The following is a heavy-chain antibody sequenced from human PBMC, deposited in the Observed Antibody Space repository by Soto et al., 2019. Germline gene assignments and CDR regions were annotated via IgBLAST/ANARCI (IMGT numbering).Heavy chain of an antibody. CDR3: AKLGSGFYGYYFDY. J-gene: IGHJ4*02. D-gene: IGHD6-25*01. CDR1: GFTFSGYA. Sequence: VGSLRLSCAASGFTFSGYAMSWVRQAPGKGLEWVSSITGSGGTTYYADSVKGRFTISRDKSKNTLYLQMNSLRVEDTAVYYCAKLGSGFYGYYFDYWGQGTLVTVS. V-gene: IGHV3-23*01. CDR2: ITGSGGTT.